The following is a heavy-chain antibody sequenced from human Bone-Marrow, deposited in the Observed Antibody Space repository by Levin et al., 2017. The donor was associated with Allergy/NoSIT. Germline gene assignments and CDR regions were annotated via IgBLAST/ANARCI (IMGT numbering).Heavy chain of an antibody. V-gene: IGHV1-2*02. J-gene: IGHJ4*02. CDR1: GYTFTDYF. CDR2: IDPTRGDT. Sequence: ASVKVSCTVSGYTFTDYFIHWVRQTPGQGLEWIGWIDPTRGDTKFAEKFHARVVLTRNSSISTAYFELGRLRSDDEALDYGARGGTRSNDYWGQGTLVTVSS. CDR3: ARGGTRSNDY. D-gene: IGHD5-12*01.